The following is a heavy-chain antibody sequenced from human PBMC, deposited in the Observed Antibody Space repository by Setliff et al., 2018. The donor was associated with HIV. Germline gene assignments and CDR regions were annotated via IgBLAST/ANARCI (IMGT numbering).Heavy chain of an antibody. D-gene: IGHD3-10*01. CDR1: GGTFGSYA. J-gene: IGHJ3*02. CDR3: ARGQGVHFWVNDAFDI. Sequence: SVKVSCKASGGTFGSYAISWVRQAPGQGLEWLGGIIPIFETTNYEQKFQGRVTITADKSTSTIYMELSSLRSDDTAVYYCARGQGVHFWVNDAFDIWGQGTMVTVSS. CDR2: IIPIFETT. V-gene: IGHV1-69*06.